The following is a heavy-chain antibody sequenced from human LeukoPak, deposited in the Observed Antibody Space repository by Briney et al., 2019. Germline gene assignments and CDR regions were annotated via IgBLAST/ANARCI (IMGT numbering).Heavy chain of an antibody. CDR3: AREGRDAYNYAFDT. V-gene: IGHV3-72*01. D-gene: IGHD5-24*01. Sequence: PGGSLKLSCAVSGFTFSDHYMDWVRQAPGKGLEWVARSRSKAQSYSTEYAGSVKGRFTISRDDSKDLLYLQMNSLKTEDTAVYYCAREGRDAYNYAFDTWGQGTMVTVSS. CDR1: GFTFSDHY. J-gene: IGHJ3*02. CDR2: SRSKAQSYST.